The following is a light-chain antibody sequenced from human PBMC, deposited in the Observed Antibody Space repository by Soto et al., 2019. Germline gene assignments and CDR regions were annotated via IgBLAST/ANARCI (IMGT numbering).Light chain of an antibody. J-gene: IGKJ3*01. Sequence: EIVLTQSPATLSLSPGERATLSCGASQSVSSSYLAWYQQKPGLAPRLLIYDASSRATGIPDRFSGSGSGTDFTLTISRLEPEDFALYYCQQYSSSPPLFTFGPGTKVDIK. CDR2: DAS. V-gene: IGKV3D-20*01. CDR1: QSVSSSY. CDR3: QQYSSSPPLFT.